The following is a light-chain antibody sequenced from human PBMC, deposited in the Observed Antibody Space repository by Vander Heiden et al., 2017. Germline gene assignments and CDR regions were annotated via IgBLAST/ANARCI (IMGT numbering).Light chain of an antibody. CDR2: DAA. V-gene: IGKV3-11*01. Sequence: EIVLTQSPATLSLSPGERATLPCRASRSISNYLAWYQQKPGQAPRLLIYDAANRATGIPARFSGSGSWTDFSLTISSLEPEDFAVYYCQQRYNWPPVTFGPGTKVDIK. CDR1: RSISNY. J-gene: IGKJ3*01. CDR3: QQRYNWPPVT.